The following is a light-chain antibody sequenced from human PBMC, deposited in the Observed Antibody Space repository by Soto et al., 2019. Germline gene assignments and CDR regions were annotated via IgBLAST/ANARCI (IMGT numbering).Light chain of an antibody. CDR1: QSVSYY. CDR2: DAS. CDR3: QQRSNWPPYT. J-gene: IGKJ2*01. V-gene: IGKV3-11*01. Sequence: EIVLTQSPATLSLSPGESATLSCRASQSVSYYLVWYQQRPGQAPRPPIYDASNRATGIPARFSGSGSGTDFTLTISSLEPEDFAVYYCQQRSNWPPYTFGQGTKLEIK.